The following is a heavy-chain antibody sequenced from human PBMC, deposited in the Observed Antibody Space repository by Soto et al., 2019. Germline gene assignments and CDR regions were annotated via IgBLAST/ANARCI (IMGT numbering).Heavy chain of an antibody. CDR1: GFTFSSYA. CDR2: ISGSGSST. D-gene: IGHD2-15*01. J-gene: IGHJ6*04. V-gene: IGHV3-23*01. CDR3: AKVPTRPLWYMDV. Sequence: EVQLLESGGGLVQPGGSLRLSCAVSGFTFSSYAMSWVRQAPGKGLEWVSAISGSGSSTYYADSVKGRFTISRDNSTNTLYLQMNSLRAEDTAVYYCAKVPTRPLWYMDVWGKGTTVTVSS.